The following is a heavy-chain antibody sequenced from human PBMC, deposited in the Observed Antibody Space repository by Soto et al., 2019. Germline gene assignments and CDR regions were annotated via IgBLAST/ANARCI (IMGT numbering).Heavy chain of an antibody. CDR3: ARGGGAYSSSSGRRWFDP. D-gene: IGHD6-6*01. J-gene: IGHJ5*02. V-gene: IGHV1-8*01. Sequence: QVPLVQSGAEVKKPGASVKVSCKASGYTFASYDINWVRQATGQGLEWMGWMNPNSGNTGSAQKLHGRVTMTRNTSISKAYMELSSLRSEATAVYYCARGGGAYSSSSGRRWFDPWGQGTLVTVSS. CDR1: GYTFASYD. CDR2: MNPNSGNT.